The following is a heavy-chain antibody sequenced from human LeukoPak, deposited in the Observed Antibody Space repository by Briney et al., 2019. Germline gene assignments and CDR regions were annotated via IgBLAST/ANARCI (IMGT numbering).Heavy chain of an antibody. CDR1: GFTFSSHW. V-gene: IGHV3-7*01. D-gene: IGHD6-6*01. CDR2: VKQDGSEK. Sequence: GGSLRLSCAASGFTFSSHWKIWVRQAPGKGLEWVANVKQDGSEKYYVDSVKGRFTISRVNAKNSLYLQMNSLRVEDTAVYYCATGRAAHLFDYWGQGTLVTVSS. CDR3: ATGRAAHLFDY. J-gene: IGHJ4*02.